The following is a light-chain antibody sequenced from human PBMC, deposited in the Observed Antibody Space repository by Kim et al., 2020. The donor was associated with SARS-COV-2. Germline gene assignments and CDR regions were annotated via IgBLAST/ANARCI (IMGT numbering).Light chain of an antibody. Sequence: ASVGDRVPITCRASQSSSSWLAWYQQKPGKAPKLLIYKASSLESGVPSRFSGSGSGTEFTLTISSLQPDDFATYYCQQYNSYSPTFGQGTKVDIK. CDR2: KAS. J-gene: IGKJ1*01. CDR1: QSSSSW. CDR3: QQYNSYSPT. V-gene: IGKV1-5*03.